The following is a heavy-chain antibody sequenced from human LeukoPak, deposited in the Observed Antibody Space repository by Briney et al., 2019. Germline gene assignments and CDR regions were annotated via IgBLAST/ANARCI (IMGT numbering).Heavy chain of an antibody. J-gene: IGHJ1*01. V-gene: IGHV4-34*01. CDR3: ARYYDSRGYYPGTAYFQH. Sequence: SETLSLTCAVYGGSFSDYYWTWIRQPPGKGLGWLGEINHSGSTNYNPSLKSRVTISLDTSKNQFSLKLSSVTAADTAVYYCARYYDSRGYYPGTAYFQHWGQGTLVTVSS. CDR1: GGSFSDYY. D-gene: IGHD3-22*01. CDR2: INHSGST.